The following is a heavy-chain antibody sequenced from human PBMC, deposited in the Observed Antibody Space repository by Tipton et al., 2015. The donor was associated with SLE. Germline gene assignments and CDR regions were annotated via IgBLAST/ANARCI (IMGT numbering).Heavy chain of an antibody. CDR1: GGSISSHY. CDR2: IYYSGST. CDR3: ARHYGDYLDYFDY. D-gene: IGHD4-17*01. Sequence: TLSLTCTVSGGSISSHYWSWIRQPPGKGLEWIGYIYYSGSTNYNPPLKSRVTISVDTSKNQFSLKLSSVTAADTAVYYCARHYGDYLDYFDYWGQGTLVTVSS. J-gene: IGHJ4*02. V-gene: IGHV4-59*08.